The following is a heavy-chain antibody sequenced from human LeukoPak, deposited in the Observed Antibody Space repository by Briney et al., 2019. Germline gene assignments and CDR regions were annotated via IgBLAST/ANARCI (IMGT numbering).Heavy chain of an antibody. CDR3: VRDVWGDRDSYFDY. CDR1: GFTFSSYW. J-gene: IGHJ4*02. V-gene: IGHV3-74*01. Sequence: GGSLRLSCAASGFTFSSYWMHWVRQAPGKGLVWVSRITSDGRSTSYADSAKGRFTISRDNAKNTLYLQMNSLRAEDTAVYYCVRDVWGDRDSYFDYWGQGTLVTVSS. D-gene: IGHD2-21*01. CDR2: ITSDGRST.